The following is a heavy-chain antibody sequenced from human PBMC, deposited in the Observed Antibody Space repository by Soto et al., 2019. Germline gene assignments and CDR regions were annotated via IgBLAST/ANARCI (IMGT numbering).Heavy chain of an antibody. CDR1: GDTFSFYT. D-gene: IGHD3-10*01. CDR2: INPILSMS. V-gene: IGHV1-69*02. Sequence: QVQLVQSGAEVKKPGSSVKVSCKASGDTFSFYTINWVRQAPGLGLEWVGRINPILSMSNYAQKFQGRVTMTADKSTNTAYTELRSLRSEDTAMYYCATSYGSGYRAFDYWVPGALVTVSS. CDR3: ATSYGSGYRAFDY. J-gene: IGHJ4*02.